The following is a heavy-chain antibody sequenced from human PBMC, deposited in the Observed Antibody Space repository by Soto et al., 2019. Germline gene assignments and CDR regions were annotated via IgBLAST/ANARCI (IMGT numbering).Heavy chain of an antibody. CDR2: ISYDGSNK. CDR3: ARDAEQQLVLWYYYYGMDV. V-gene: IGHV3-30-3*01. D-gene: IGHD6-6*01. Sequence: QVQLVESGGGVVQPGRSLRLSCAASGFTFSSYAMHWVRQAPGKGLEWVVVISYDGSNKYYADSVKGRFTISRDNSKNTLYLQMNSLIAEDTAVYYCARDAEQQLVLWYYYYGMDVWGQGTTVTVSS. CDR1: GFTFSSYA. J-gene: IGHJ6*02.